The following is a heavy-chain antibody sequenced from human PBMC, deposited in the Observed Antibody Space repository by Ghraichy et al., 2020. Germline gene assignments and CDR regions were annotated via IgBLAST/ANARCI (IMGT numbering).Heavy chain of an antibody. CDR3: ANDPGYCSSTNCYAAGGWFDP. V-gene: IGHV3-23*01. Sequence: GGSLRLSCAASGFTFSSYAMSWVRQAPGKGLEWVSTISGSGGNTHSADSVKGRFTISRDNSKNTLYLQLNSLRAEDTAVYYGANDPGYCSSTNCYAAGGWFDPWGQGTRFTVSS. D-gene: IGHD2-2*01. CDR2: ISGSGGNT. J-gene: IGHJ5*02. CDR1: GFTFSSYA.